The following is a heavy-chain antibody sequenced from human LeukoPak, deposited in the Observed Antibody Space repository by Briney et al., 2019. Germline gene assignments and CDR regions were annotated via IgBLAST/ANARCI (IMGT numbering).Heavy chain of an antibody. Sequence: PGGSLRLSCAASGFTVSSNYMSWVRQAPGKGLEWVSVIYSGGSTYYADSVMGRFTISRDNSKNTLYLQMNSLRVEDTAVYYCARSKEDCCGSFDPWGQGTLVTVSS. CDR3: ARSKEDCCGSFDP. V-gene: IGHV3-53*01. CDR1: GFTVSSNY. J-gene: IGHJ5*02. D-gene: IGHD2-15*01. CDR2: IYSGGST.